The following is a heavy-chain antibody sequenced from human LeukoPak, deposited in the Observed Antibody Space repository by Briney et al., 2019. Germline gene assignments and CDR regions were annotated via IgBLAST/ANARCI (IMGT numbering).Heavy chain of an antibody. Sequence: PGRALRLSCAASGFPFRSYGMHRGRQAPGKGLEWVAVIWYDGSNKYYADSVKGRFTISRDNSKNTLYLQMNSLRAEDTAVYYCAKGVIGFYYYMDVWGKGTTVTVSS. V-gene: IGHV3-33*06. CDR1: GFPFRSYG. CDR3: AKGVIGFYYYMDV. J-gene: IGHJ6*03. D-gene: IGHD3-22*01. CDR2: IWYDGSNK.